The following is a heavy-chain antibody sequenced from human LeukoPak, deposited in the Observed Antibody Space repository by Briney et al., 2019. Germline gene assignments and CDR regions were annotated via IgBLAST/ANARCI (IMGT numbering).Heavy chain of an antibody. J-gene: IGHJ3*02. V-gene: IGHV4-34*01. Sequence: SETLSLTCAVYGGSFSGYYWSWIRQPPGKGLEWIREINHSGSTNYNPSLKSRVTISVDTSKNQFSLKLSSVTAADTAVYYCARGYHCSSTSCYLADAFDIWGQGTMVTVSS. CDR2: INHSGST. CDR1: GGSFSGYY. D-gene: IGHD2-2*01. CDR3: ARGYHCSSTSCYLADAFDI.